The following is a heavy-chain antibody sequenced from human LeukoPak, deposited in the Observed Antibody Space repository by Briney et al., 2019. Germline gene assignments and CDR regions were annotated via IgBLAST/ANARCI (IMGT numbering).Heavy chain of an antibody. CDR2: ISTSTDSI. V-gene: IGHV3-48*04. J-gene: IGHJ4*02. CDR1: GFTFSSYA. Sequence: GGSLRLSCAASGFTFSSYAMSWVRQAPGKGLEWVSYISTSTDSIYYADSVKGRFTISRDNAKNSLFLQMNSLRAEDTAVYYCARDLFQVTEPLVDYWGQGTLVTVSS. D-gene: IGHD2-21*02. CDR3: ARDLFQVTEPLVDY.